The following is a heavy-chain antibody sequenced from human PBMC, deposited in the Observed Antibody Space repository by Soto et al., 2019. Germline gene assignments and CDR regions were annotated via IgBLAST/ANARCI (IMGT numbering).Heavy chain of an antibody. Sequence: GGSLRLSCAASGFTFSSYAMSWVRQAPGKGLEWVSAISGSGGSTYYADSVKGRFTISRDNSKNTLYLQMNSLRAEDTAVYYCAKDLAFGSSSWVFDYWGQGTLVTVSS. CDR2: ISGSGGST. CDR1: GFTFSSYA. CDR3: AKDLAFGSSSWVFDY. V-gene: IGHV3-23*01. D-gene: IGHD6-13*01. J-gene: IGHJ4*02.